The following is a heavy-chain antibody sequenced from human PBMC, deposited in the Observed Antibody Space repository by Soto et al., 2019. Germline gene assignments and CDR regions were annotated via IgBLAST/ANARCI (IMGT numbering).Heavy chain of an antibody. J-gene: IGHJ4*02. CDR3: VKAVYLLDFDY. Sequence: GGSLRLSCAASGFTFSSYAMTWVRQAPGKGLEWVSTISGTGGNTYYADSVKGRFTISRDNSKNTVYLQMNSLRAEDTAVYYCVKAVYLLDFDYWGQGTLVAVSS. CDR1: GFTFSSYA. D-gene: IGHD1-20*01. V-gene: IGHV3-23*01. CDR2: ISGTGGNT.